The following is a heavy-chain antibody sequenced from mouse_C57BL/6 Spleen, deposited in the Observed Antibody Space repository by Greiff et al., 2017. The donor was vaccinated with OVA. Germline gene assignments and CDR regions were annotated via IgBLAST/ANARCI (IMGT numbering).Heavy chain of an antibody. CDR1: GYTFTDYY. V-gene: IGHV1-26*01. Sequence: EVKLQQSGPELVKPGASVKISCKASGYTFTDYYMNWVKQSHGKSLEWIGDINPNNGGTSYNQKFKGKATLTVDKSSSTAYMELRSLTSEDSAVYYCARSTTVGYFDVWGTGTTVTVSS. CDR3: ARSTTVGYFDV. J-gene: IGHJ1*03. CDR2: INPNNGGT. D-gene: IGHD1-1*01.